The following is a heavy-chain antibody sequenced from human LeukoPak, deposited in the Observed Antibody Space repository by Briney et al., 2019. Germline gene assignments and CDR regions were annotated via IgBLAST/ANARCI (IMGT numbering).Heavy chain of an antibody. CDR3: ARSGYDYVWGSYRPLDY. J-gene: IGHJ4*02. CDR2: INHSGST. Sequence: SETQSLTCAVYGGSFSGYYWSWIRQPPGKGLEWIGEINHSGSTNYNPSLKSRVTISVDTSKNQFSLKLSSVTAADTAVYYCARSGYDYVWGSYRPLDYWGQGTLVTVSS. V-gene: IGHV4-34*01. CDR1: GGSFSGYY. D-gene: IGHD3-16*02.